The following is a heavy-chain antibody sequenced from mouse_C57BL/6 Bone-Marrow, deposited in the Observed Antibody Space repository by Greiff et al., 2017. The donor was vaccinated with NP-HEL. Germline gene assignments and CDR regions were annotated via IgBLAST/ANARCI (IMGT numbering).Heavy chain of an antibody. J-gene: IGHJ4*01. D-gene: IGHD2-5*01. V-gene: IGHV1-5*01. CDR1: GYTFTSYW. CDR2: IYPGNSDT. CDR3: TRGDSNCPYYYAMDY. Sequence: VQLQQSGTVLARPGASVKMSCKTSGYTFTSYWMHWVKQRPGQGLEWIGAIYPGNSDTSYNQKFKGKAKLTAVTSASTAYLELSSLTNEDSAVYDCTRGDSNCPYYYAMDYWGQGTSVTVSS.